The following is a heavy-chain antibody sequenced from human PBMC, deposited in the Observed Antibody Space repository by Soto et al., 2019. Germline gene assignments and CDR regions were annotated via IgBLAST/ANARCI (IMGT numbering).Heavy chain of an antibody. J-gene: IGHJ4*02. D-gene: IGHD2-2*01. CDR2: IYYSGST. V-gene: IGHV4-59*08. CDR3: ATSYTAAMHY. CDR1: GGSISSYY. Sequence: SETLSLTCTVSGGSISSYYWSWIRQPPEKGLEWIGYIYYSGSTNYNPSLKSRVTISVDTSKNQFSLKLSSVTAADTAVYYCATSYTAAMHYWGQGTLVTVS.